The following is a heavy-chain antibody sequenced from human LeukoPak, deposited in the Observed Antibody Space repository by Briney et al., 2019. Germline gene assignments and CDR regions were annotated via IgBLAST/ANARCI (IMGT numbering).Heavy chain of an antibody. CDR1: GFTFSSYS. D-gene: IGHD6-19*01. Sequence: PGGSLRLSCAASGFTFSSYSMNWVRQAPGKGLEWVSSISSSSSYIYYADSVKGRFTISRDNAKNSLYLQMNSLRAEDTAVYYCARAPSFSGWYVGYYYGMDVWGQGTTVTVSS. V-gene: IGHV3-21*01. CDR3: ARAPSFSGWYVGYYYGMDV. J-gene: IGHJ6*02. CDR2: ISSSSSYI.